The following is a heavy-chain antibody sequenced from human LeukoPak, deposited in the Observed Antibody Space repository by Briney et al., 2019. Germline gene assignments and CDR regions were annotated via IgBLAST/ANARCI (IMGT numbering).Heavy chain of an antibody. Sequence: PSRTLSLTCAISGDSVSSNSAAWNWIRQSPSRGLEWLGRTYYRPKWYNDYAVSVKSRITINPDTSKNQFSLQLNSVTPEDTAVYYCARDGSSSYYSIWGFDYWGQGTLVTVSS. V-gene: IGHV6-1*01. CDR3: ARDGSSSYYSIWGFDY. CDR1: GDSVSSNSAA. J-gene: IGHJ4*02. D-gene: IGHD6-13*01. CDR2: TYYRPKWYN.